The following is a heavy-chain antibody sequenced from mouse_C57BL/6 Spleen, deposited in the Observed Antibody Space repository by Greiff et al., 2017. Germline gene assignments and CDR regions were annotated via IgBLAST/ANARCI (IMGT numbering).Heavy chain of an antibody. D-gene: IGHD3-3*01. Sequence: VQLQQSGAELVKPGASVKISCKASGYAFSSYWMNWVKQRPGKGLEWIGQIYPGDGDTNYNGKFKGKATLTADKSSSTAYMQLSSLTSEDSAVYFCARGDGDVGYFDYWGQGTTLTVSS. CDR1: GYAFSSYW. J-gene: IGHJ2*01. CDR2: IYPGDGDT. V-gene: IGHV1-80*01. CDR3: ARGDGDVGYFDY.